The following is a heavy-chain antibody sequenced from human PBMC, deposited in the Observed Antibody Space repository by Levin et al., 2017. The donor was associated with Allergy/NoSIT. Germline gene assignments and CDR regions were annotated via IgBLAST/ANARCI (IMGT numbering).Heavy chain of an antibody. CDR3: ARAPTWGYDILTGYSTGPFDY. CDR1: GYTFTGYC. D-gene: IGHD3-9*01. J-gene: IGHJ4*02. V-gene: IGHV1-2*02. Sequence: ASVKVSCKASGYTFTGYCMHWVRQAPGQGLEWMGWINPNSGGTNYVQKFQGRVTMTRDTSISTAYMELSRLRSDDTAVYYCARAPTWGYDILTGYSTGPFDYWGQGTLVTVSS. CDR2: INPNSGGT.